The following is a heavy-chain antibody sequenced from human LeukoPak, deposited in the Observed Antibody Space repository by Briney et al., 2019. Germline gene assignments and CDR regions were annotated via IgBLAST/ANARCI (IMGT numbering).Heavy chain of an antibody. Sequence: SQTLSLTCAISGDTVSSNRAAWNCIRQSPSRGLEWLGRTYYRSKWSNDYALSVRSRITINPDTSKNQFSLQLKFVTPEDTAVYYCARLVGDQVVYWGQGTLVTVSS. J-gene: IGHJ4*02. D-gene: IGHD2-2*01. CDR3: ARLVGDQVVY. CDR2: TYYRSKWSN. V-gene: IGHV6-1*01. CDR1: GDTVSSNRAA.